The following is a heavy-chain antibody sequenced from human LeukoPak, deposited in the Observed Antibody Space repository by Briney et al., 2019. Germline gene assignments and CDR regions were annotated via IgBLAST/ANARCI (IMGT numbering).Heavy chain of an antibody. CDR3: ARTAQGTNYMDV. J-gene: IGHJ6*03. CDR1: GFTFSSYS. V-gene: IGHV3-21*01. CDR2: ISSSSSYI. Sequence: GGSLRLSCAASGFTFSSYSMNWVRQAPGKGLEWVSSISSSSSYIYYADSVKGRFTISRDNAKNSLYLQMNSLRAEDTAVYYCARTAQGTNYMDVWGKGTTVTVSS. D-gene: IGHD3-10*01.